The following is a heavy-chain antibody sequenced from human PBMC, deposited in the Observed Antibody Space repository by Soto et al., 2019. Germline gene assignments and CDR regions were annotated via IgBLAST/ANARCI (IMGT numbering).Heavy chain of an antibody. D-gene: IGHD2-15*01. Sequence: SGPTLVNPTQTLTLTCTFSGFSLSTSGVGVGWIRQPPGKALEWLALIYWDDDKRYSPSLKSRLTITKDTSKNQVVLTMTNMDPVDTVTYSCAHRPYCSGGSCYHYGMDVWGKVTTVTVSS. CDR2: IYWDDDK. V-gene: IGHV2-5*02. CDR3: AHRPYCSGGSCYHYGMDV. J-gene: IGHJ6*04. CDR1: GFSLSTSGVG.